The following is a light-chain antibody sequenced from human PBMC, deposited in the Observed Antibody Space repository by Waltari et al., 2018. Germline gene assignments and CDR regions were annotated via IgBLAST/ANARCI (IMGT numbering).Light chain of an antibody. CDR3: QRYNSYPIT. Sequence: DIQMTQSPSTLSASVGDRVTITCRASQIIGSWLAWYQQKPGKAPKLLIYEATSLESGVPSRFSASGSGTEFTLTISSLQPDDFATYYCQRYNSYPITFGPGTKVDI. J-gene: IGKJ3*01. V-gene: IGKV1-5*03. CDR2: EAT. CDR1: QIIGSW.